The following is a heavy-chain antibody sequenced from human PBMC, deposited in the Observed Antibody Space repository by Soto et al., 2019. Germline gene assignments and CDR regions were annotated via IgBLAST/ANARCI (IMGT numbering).Heavy chain of an antibody. CDR1: GFSFNSYA. CDR2: ITGSGDST. J-gene: IGHJ5*02. V-gene: IGHV3-23*01. Sequence: GGSLRLSCTASGFSFNSYAMSWVRQAPGKGLECLSGITGSGDSTFYADSVKGRFTISRDNSKNTLYLQMNSLRADDTAVYYCATYYDILTVATVRYNWFDPWGQGTLVTVSS. CDR3: ATYYDILTVATVRYNWFDP. D-gene: IGHD3-9*01.